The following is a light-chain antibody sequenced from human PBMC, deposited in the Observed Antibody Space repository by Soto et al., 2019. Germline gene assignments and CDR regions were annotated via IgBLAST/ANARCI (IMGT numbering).Light chain of an antibody. J-gene: IGKJ1*01. CDR3: QQYGSSRWT. Sequence: EIVLTQSPDTLSLFPGERATLSCRASQSVSNTYLAWYQQKPGQAPRPLISAASTRPTGTPDGFSGSESGTDFTLTISRLEPEDFAIYYCQQYGSSRWTFGQGTKVEIK. CDR2: AAS. CDR1: QSVSNTY. V-gene: IGKV3-20*01.